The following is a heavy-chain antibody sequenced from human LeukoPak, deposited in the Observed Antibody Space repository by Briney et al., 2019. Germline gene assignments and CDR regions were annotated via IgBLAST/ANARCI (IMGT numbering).Heavy chain of an antibody. J-gene: IGHJ6*03. V-gene: IGHV4-38-2*02. D-gene: IGHD3-10*01. CDR3: ARSGPYYYHYMDV. CDR1: GYSITRGYY. CDR2: IYHSGST. Sequence: PSETLSLTCTVSGYSITRGYYWGWIRQPPGKGLEWIGSIYHSGSTYYNPSLNSRVVISVDTSKNQFSLKLNSVTAADTAVYYCARSGPYYYHYMDVWGKGTTVTVSS.